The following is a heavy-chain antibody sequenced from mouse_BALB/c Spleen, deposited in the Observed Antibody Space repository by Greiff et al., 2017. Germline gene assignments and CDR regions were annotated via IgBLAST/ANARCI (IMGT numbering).Heavy chain of an antibody. CDR2: ISSGGST. D-gene: IGHD1-1*01. CDR3: ARSSITTVVAPFAY. J-gene: IGHJ3*01. V-gene: IGHV5-6-5*01. CDR1: GFTFSSYA. Sequence: EVQGVESGGGLVKPGGSLKLSCAASGFTFSSYAMSWVRQTPEKRLEWVASISSGGSTYYPDSVKGRFTISRDNARNILYLQMSSLRSEDTAMYYCARSSITTVVAPFAYWGQGTLVTVSA.